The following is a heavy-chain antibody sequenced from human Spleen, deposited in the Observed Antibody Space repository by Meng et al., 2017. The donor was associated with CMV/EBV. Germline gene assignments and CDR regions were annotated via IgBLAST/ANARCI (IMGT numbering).Heavy chain of an antibody. J-gene: IGHJ4*02. CDR3: ARWGDIVPNQLPGDY. CDR2: ISAYNGNT. Sequence: ASVKVSCKASGYSFTNYGISWVRQAHGQGLEWMGWISAYNGNTNYAQKLQGRVNMTTDTSTSTAYMELRSLTSDDTAVYYCARWGDIVPNQLPGDYWGQGTLVTVSS. CDR1: GYSFTNYG. D-gene: IGHD5-12*01. V-gene: IGHV1-18*01.